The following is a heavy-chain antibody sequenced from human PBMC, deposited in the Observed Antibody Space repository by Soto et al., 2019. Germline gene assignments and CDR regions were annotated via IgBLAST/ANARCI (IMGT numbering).Heavy chain of an antibody. CDR3: ARTSYYDSTGYYNMDV. J-gene: IGHJ6*02. Sequence: PSETLSLTCTVSGGSISNNWWTWVRQSPGKGLEWIGEIHHSESTNYNPSLNSRVTISVDKSKNQFSLKLTSVTAADTADYYCARTSYYDSTGYYNMDVWGQGTTVTVSS. D-gene: IGHD3-22*01. V-gene: IGHV4-4*02. CDR2: IHHSEST. CDR1: GGSISNNW.